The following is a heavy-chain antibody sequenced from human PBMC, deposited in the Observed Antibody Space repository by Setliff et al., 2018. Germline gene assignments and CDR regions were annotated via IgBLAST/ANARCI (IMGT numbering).Heavy chain of an antibody. D-gene: IGHD7-27*01. J-gene: IGHJ6*03. CDR1: GGTFSIYT. CDR3: ARGLGSYYYYYMDV. CDR2: MNPNSGNT. V-gene: IGHV1-8*03. Sequence: ASVKVSCKASGGTFSIYTISWVRQAPGQGLEWMGWMNPNSGNTGYAQKFQGRVTITRNTSISTAYMELSSLRSEDTAVYYCARGLGSYYYYYMDVWGKGTTVTVSS.